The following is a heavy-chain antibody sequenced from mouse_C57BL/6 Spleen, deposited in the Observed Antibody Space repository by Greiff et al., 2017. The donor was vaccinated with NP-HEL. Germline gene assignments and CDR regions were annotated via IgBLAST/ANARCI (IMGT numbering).Heavy chain of an antibody. CDR1: GYTFTSYW. CDR2: IDPSDSYT. J-gene: IGHJ4*01. D-gene: IGHD1-1*01. CDR3: ARPYDSSNNYAMDY. V-gene: IGHV1-69*01. Sequence: QVQLQQPGAELVMPGASVKLSCKASGYTFTSYWMHWVKQSPGQGLEWIGEIDPSDSYTNYKQKFKGNFTLTVDKASSTAYMQISSLTSEDSAAYYCARPYDSSNNYAMDYWGQGTSVTVSS.